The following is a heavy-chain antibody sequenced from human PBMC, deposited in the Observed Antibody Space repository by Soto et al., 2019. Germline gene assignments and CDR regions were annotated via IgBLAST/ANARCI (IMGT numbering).Heavy chain of an antibody. CDR3: APLLLWFGELTPN. J-gene: IGHJ4*02. V-gene: IGHV1-69*13. D-gene: IGHD3-10*01. CDR1: GGTFSSYA. Sequence: SVKVSCKASGGTFSSYAISWVRQAPGQGLEWMGGIIPIFGTANYAQKFQGRVTITADESTSTAYMELSSLRSEDTAVYYCAPLLLWFGELTPNWGQGTLVTVSS. CDR2: IIPIFGTA.